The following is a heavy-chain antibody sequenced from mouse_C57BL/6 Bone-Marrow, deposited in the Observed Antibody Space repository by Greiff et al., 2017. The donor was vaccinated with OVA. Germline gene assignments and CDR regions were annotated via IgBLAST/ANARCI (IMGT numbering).Heavy chain of an antibody. CDR2: ISAGGGYT. CDR1: GFTFRSYA. J-gene: IGHJ4*01. Sequence: EVMLVESGGGLVKPGGSLKLSCAASGFTFRSYAMSWVCQTPEKRLEWVATISAGGGYTYYPDNVKGRFTISRDNAKNNRYLQMSHLKSEDTAMYYCARDDYDGYLYAMDDWGQGTSGTVSS. V-gene: IGHV5-4*01. CDR3: ARDDYDGYLYAMDD. D-gene: IGHD2-3*01.